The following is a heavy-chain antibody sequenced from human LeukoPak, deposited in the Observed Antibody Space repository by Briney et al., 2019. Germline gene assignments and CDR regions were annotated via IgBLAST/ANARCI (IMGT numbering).Heavy chain of an antibody. J-gene: IGHJ5*02. D-gene: IGHD3-3*01. CDR1: GYTFTSYY. Sequence: ASVKVSCKASGYTFTSYYMHWVRQAPGQGLEWMGWISAYNGNTNYAQKLQGRVTMTTDTSTSTAYMELRSLRSDDTAVYYCARDGVPESSAFDPWGQGTLVTVSS. V-gene: IGHV1-18*04. CDR2: ISAYNGNT. CDR3: ARDGVPESSAFDP.